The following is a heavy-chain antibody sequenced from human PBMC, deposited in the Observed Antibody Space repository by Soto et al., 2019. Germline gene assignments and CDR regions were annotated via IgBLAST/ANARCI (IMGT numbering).Heavy chain of an antibody. V-gene: IGHV3-30*03. Sequence: GGSLRLSCAASGFTFSSYGMHWVRQAPGKGLEWVAVISYDGSNKYYADSVKGRFTISRDNSKNTLYLQMNSLRAEDTAVYYCARDFRSKLGYYYYYMDVWGKGTTVTVSS. CDR3: ARDFRSKLGYYYYYMDV. CDR2: ISYDGSNK. CDR1: GFTFSSYG. J-gene: IGHJ6*03. D-gene: IGHD4-4*01.